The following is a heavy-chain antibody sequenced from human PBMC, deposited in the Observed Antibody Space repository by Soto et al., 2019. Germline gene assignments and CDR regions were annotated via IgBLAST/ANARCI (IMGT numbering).Heavy chain of an antibody. Sequence: PSETLSLTCAVSSGSISSSNWWSWVRQPPGKGLEWIGEIYHSGSTNYNPSLKSRVTISVDKSKNQFSLKLSSVTAADAAVYYCARGHYDFWSGYRPEGWFDPWGQGTLVTVSS. V-gene: IGHV4-4*02. CDR2: IYHSGST. CDR1: SGSISSSNW. J-gene: IGHJ5*02. CDR3: ARGHYDFWSGYRPEGWFDP. D-gene: IGHD3-3*01.